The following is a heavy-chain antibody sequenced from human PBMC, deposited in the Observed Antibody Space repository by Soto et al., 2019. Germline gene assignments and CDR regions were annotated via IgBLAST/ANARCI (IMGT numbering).Heavy chain of an antibody. J-gene: IGHJ4*02. V-gene: IGHV4-4*07. CDR2: IFSSGST. Sequence: PSETLSLTCTVSGGSINTFYWSWVRQPAGKGLEWIGRIFSSGSTSFNPSLESRVAMSVDTSKNHFSLNLSSVTAADMAVYYCAREGPYGADNLAHGIQLWGFDFWGQGALVTVSS. CDR1: GGSINTFY. D-gene: IGHD5-18*01. CDR3: AREGPYGADNLAHGIQLWGFDF.